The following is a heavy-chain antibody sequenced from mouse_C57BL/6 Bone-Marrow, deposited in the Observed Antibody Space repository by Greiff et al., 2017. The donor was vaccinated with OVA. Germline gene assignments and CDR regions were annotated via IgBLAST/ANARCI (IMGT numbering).Heavy chain of an antibody. J-gene: IGHJ4*01. CDR1: GFTFSDYY. CDR3: APTVVATDYAMDY. Sequence: EVKVVESEGGLVQPGSSMKLSCTASGFTFSDYYMAWVRQVPEKGLEWVANINYDGSSTYYLDSLKSRFIISRDNAKNILYLQMSSLKSEDTATYYCAPTVVATDYAMDYWGQGTSVTVSS. V-gene: IGHV5-16*01. CDR2: INYDGSST. D-gene: IGHD1-1*01.